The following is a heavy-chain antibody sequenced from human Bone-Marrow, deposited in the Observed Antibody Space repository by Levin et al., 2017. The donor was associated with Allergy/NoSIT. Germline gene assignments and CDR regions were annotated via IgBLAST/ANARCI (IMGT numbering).Heavy chain of an antibody. CDR2: INSSSGTI. CDR1: GFTFSSYS. V-gene: IGHV3-48*01. CDR3: VIGLPDY. Sequence: GGSLRLSCATSGFTFSSYSMNWVRQAPGKGLEWVSYINSSSGTIYYADSVKGRFTISRDNAKKSLYLQMSSLRVEDTAVYYCVIGLPDYWGQGTLVTVSS. J-gene: IGHJ4*02.